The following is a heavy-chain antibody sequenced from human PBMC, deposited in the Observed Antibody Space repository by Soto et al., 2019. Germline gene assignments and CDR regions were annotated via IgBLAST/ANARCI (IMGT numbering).Heavy chain of an antibody. Sequence: GGSLRLSCAASGFTFSSYSMNWVRQAPGKGLEWVSSISSSSSYIYYADSVKGRFTISRDNANNSLYLQMNSLRAEDTAVYYCARGSDSSWSNFDYWGQGTLVTVSS. J-gene: IGHJ4*02. CDR2: ISSSSSYI. CDR3: ARGSDSSWSNFDY. CDR1: GFTFSSYS. D-gene: IGHD6-13*01. V-gene: IGHV3-21*01.